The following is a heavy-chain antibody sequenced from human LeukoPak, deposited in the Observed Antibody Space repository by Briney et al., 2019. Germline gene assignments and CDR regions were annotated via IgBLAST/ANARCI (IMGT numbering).Heavy chain of an antibody. J-gene: IGHJ5*02. Sequence: SETLSLTCTVSGGSISRNYWSWIRQTPGKRLEWIGYIHSIGTTNYKPSLKSRLTISIDTSKNQFSLKLSSVTAADTAVYYCATSYYGSGTYYNWFDPWGQGTLVTVSS. CDR1: GGSISRNY. D-gene: IGHD3-10*01. CDR2: IHSIGTT. CDR3: ATSYYGSGTYYNWFDP. V-gene: IGHV4-59*01.